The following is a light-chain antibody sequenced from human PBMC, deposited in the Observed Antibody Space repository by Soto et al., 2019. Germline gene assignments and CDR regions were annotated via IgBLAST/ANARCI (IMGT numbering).Light chain of an antibody. Sequence: DIQMTQSPTSLSASVGDRVTITCRASQGIRNFVAWYQQKPGKAPKLLIYAASTLQSGVPSRFSGSGSGTDFTLTFNGLQPEDVATYSCQKYSSVPVFGPGTKVEIK. CDR1: QGIRNF. CDR2: AAS. J-gene: IGKJ3*01. V-gene: IGKV1-27*01. CDR3: QKYSSVPV.